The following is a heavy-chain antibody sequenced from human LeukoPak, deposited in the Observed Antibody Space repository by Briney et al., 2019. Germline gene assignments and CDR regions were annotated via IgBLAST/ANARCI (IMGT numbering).Heavy chain of an antibody. CDR1: GFTFSNYA. D-gene: IGHD1-1*01. CDR3: ARVQLSAEGGELGP. V-gene: IGHV3-23*01. J-gene: IGHJ5*02. CDR2: IRSNGYTT. Sequence: GGSLRLSCAASGFTFSNYAMSWVRQAPGKGLEWVSAIRSNGYTTYDADSVKGRFTISRDNSKNTLYLEMKSLRADDTAVYYCARVQLSAEGGELGPWGQGTLVIVSS.